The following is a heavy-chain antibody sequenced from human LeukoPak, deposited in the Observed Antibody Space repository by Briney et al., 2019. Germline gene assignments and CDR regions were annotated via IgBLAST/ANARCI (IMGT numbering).Heavy chain of an antibody. CDR1: GASISSYY. D-gene: IGHD6-13*01. Sequence: PSETLSLTCTVSGASISSYYWNWIRQPAGKGPEWIGRTYTSGTTNYNPSLKSRVSMSVDTSKNQFSLKLSSVTAADTAVYYCARDEIAAAVSFDYWGQGTLVTVSS. J-gene: IGHJ4*02. CDR3: ARDEIAAAVSFDY. CDR2: TYTSGTT. V-gene: IGHV4-4*07.